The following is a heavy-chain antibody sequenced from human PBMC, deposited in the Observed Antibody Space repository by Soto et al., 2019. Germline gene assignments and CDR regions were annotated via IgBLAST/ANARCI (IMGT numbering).Heavy chain of an antibody. CDR2: IWYDGSNK. V-gene: IGHV3-33*01. J-gene: IGHJ6*02. D-gene: IGHD3-22*01. CDR1: GFTFSSYG. CDR3: ARGVYYYDSSGYYYYGMDG. Sequence: QVQLVESGGGVVQPGRSLRLSCAASGFTFSSYGMHWVRQAPGKGLEWVAVIWYDGSNKYYADSAKGRFTISRDNSKNTVYMQMNSLRAEDTAVYYCARGVYYYDSSGYYYYGMDGWGQGTTVTVSS.